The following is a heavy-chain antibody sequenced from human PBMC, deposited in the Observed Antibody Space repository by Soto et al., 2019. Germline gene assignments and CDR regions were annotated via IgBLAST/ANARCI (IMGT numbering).Heavy chain of an antibody. CDR3: VRNQPGELVFDY. CDR2: ISASNGNT. Sequence: ASVKVSCKASGYRFTSYGISWLRQAPVQGLEWMGWISASNGNTNYAQKLQGRVTMTTEKYTSTAYMELGSRRSDDPAVYYCVRNQPGELVFDYWGQGTLVTVSS. V-gene: IGHV1-18*04. J-gene: IGHJ4*02. CDR1: GYRFTSYG. D-gene: IGHD1-26*01.